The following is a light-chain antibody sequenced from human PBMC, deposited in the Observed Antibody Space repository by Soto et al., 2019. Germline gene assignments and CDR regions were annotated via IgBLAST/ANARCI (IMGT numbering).Light chain of an antibody. CDR3: SSYTSSSTPWV. V-gene: IGLV2-14*01. J-gene: IGLJ3*02. CDR2: EVS. Sequence: QSVLTQPASVSGSPGQSITISCTGTSSDVRGYNYVSWYQQHPGKAPKLMIYEVSNRPSGVSNRFSGSKSGNTASLTISGLQAEDEADYYCSSYTSSSTPWVFGGGTKLTVL. CDR1: SSDVRGYNY.